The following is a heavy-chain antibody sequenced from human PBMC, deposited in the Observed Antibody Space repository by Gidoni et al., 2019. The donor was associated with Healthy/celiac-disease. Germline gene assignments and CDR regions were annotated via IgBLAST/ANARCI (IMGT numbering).Heavy chain of an antibody. V-gene: IGHV4-59*01. CDR1: GGSISSYY. CDR2: IYYSGST. Sequence: QVQLQESGPGLVKPSETLSLTCPVSGGSISSYYWSWIRQPPGKGLEWIGYIYYSGSTNYNPSLKSRVTISVDTSKNQFSLKLSSVTAADTAVYYCAREASGMDVWGQGTTVTVSS. CDR3: AREASGMDV. J-gene: IGHJ6*02.